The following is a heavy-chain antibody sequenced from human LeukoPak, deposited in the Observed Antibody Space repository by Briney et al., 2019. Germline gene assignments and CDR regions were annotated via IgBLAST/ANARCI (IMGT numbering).Heavy chain of an antibody. CDR1: GFTFRSHA. CDR3: AKGGKWDVTPFDY. J-gene: IGHJ4*02. V-gene: IGHV3-23*01. D-gene: IGHD1-26*01. CDR2: IYENGGTT. Sequence: GGSLRLSCVGSGFTFRSHAMSWVRQAPEKGLEFVSGIYENGGTTYYADSVKGRFSISRDNSKNTLYLQVNSLRAEDTAVYYCAKGGKWDVTPFDYWGQGTLVTVSS.